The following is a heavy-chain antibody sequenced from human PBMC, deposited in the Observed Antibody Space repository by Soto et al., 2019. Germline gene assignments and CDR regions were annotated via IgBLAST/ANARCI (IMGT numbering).Heavy chain of an antibody. V-gene: IGHV2-5*02. CDR1: GCSIITNRVG. Sequence: ASGPTRASPPDTLGLTCTFSGCSIITNRVGVGWIRQPPGKALEWLALIYWDDDKRYSPSLKSRLTITKDTSKNQVALTMTNMDPVDTATYYWAHKRSGSNWFDSWGQGTLVTVS. J-gene: IGHJ5*01. CDR2: IYWDDDK. CDR3: AHKRSGSNWFDS.